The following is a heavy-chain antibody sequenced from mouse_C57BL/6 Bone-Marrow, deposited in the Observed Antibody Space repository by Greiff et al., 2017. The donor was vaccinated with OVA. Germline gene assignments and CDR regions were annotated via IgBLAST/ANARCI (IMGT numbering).Heavy chain of an antibody. D-gene: IGHD4-1*01. CDR2: IYPGDGDT. CDR1: GYALSSSW. CDR3: ARDWDEGFAY. Sequence: QVQLQQSGPELVKPGASVKISCKASGYALSSSWMNWVKQRPGKGLEWIGRIYPGDGDTNYNGKFKGKATLTADKSSSTAYMQLSSLTSEDSAVYFCARDWDEGFAYWGQGTLVTVSA. V-gene: IGHV1-82*01. J-gene: IGHJ3*01.